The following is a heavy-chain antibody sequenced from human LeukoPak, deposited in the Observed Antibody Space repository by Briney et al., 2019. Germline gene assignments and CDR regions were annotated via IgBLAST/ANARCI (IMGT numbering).Heavy chain of an antibody. J-gene: IGHJ4*02. CDR1: GFTFSSYA. Sequence: GSLRLSCAASGFTFSSYAMHWVRQAPGKGLEWVAVISYDGSNKYYADSVKGRFTISRDNSKNTLYLQMNSLRAEDTAVYYCAREVWVVRDFDYWGQGTLVTVSS. D-gene: IGHD3-22*01. V-gene: IGHV3-30-3*01. CDR3: AREVWVVRDFDY. CDR2: ISYDGSNK.